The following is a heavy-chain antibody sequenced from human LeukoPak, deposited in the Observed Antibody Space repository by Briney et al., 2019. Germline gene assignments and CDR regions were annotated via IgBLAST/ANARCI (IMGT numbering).Heavy chain of an antibody. J-gene: IGHJ5*02. CDR3: AKEKETTAPYNWFDP. CDR2: ISGSGGST. Sequence: GGSLRLSCAASGFTFSGYAMSWVRQAPGKGLEWVSSISGSGGSTYYADSVKGRFTTSRDNSKNTLSLQMNSLRAEDTAVYYCAKEKETTAPYNWFDPWGQGTLVTVSS. CDR1: GFTFSGYA. D-gene: IGHD4-11*01. V-gene: IGHV3-23*01.